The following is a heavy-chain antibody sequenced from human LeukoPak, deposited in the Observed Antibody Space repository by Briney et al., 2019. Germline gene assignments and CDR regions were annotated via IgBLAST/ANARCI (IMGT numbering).Heavy chain of an antibody. D-gene: IGHD3-10*02. J-gene: IGHJ4*02. CDR1: GFTFSSYW. CDR3: VRDIYVRRDSWYDVRALDS. CDR2: VNSDESST. Sequence: GGSLRLSCAASGFTFSSYWMHWVREAPGKGLVWGSRVNSDESSTTYADAVKGRFTISRDNAKNTLYLQLNSLRAEDTPVYFCVRDIYVRRDSWYDVRALDSWGQGPLVTVSS. V-gene: IGHV3-74*01.